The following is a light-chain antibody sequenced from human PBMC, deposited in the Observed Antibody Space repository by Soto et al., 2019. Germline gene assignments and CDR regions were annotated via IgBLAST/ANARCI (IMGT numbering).Light chain of an antibody. V-gene: IGKV1-39*01. Sequence: DIQMTPSPSSLSASVVYRVTITCRASQNIIFYLNWYQQKPGEAPKLLIYAASSLQSGVPSRFSGSGSGTDFTLTISRLEPEDFAVYYCQQYGSSGKFGQGTKGDIK. CDR1: QNIIFY. J-gene: IGKJ1*01. CDR3: QQYGSSGK. CDR2: AAS.